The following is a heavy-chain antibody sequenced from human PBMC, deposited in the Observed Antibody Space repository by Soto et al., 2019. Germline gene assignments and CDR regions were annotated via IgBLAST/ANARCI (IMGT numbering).Heavy chain of an antibody. V-gene: IGHV3-11*06. D-gene: IGHD5-12*01. CDR1: GFTFSDYY. J-gene: IGHJ3*02. CDR2: ISGSGSYT. CDR3: VTDSSPYSDGLKGYSACDN. Sequence: QVQLLESGGGLVKPGGSQRLSCVTSGFTFSDYYMGWVRQAPGKGLELISYISGSGSYTHYADSVKGRFTVSRDNSNNSLYHLMSRLRVQNTAMYYGVTDSSPYSDGLKGYSACDNWGLGTAVTVSS.